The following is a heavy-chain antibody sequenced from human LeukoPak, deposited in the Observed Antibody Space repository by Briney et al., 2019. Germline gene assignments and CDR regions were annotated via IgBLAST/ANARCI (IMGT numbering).Heavy chain of an antibody. CDR2: IKQDGSEK. Sequence: GGAPRLSLAAPGFTLRSYSMNWVRPAPGEGLEWEANIKQDGSEKYYVDSVKGRFTISRDNAKNPLYLQMNSLRAEDTAVYYCARDSSGIDYWGQGTLVTVSS. D-gene: IGHD6-19*01. CDR1: GFTLRSYS. CDR3: ARDSSGIDY. J-gene: IGHJ4*02. V-gene: IGHV3-7*01.